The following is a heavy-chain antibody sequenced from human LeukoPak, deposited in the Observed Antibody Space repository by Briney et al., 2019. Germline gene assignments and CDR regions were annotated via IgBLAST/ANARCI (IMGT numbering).Heavy chain of an antibody. CDR3: ARRTVTGLGGMDV. J-gene: IGHJ6*02. V-gene: IGHV3-30-3*01. CDR2: ISYDGSNK. CDR1: GFIFSTYP. Sequence: PWGSLRLSCAASGFIFSTYPMHWVRQAPGKGLEWVAVISYDGSNKYYGDSVKGRFTISRDNSKSTLYLQMNSLRAEDTAVYYCARRTVTGLGGMDVWGQGTTVTVSS. D-gene: IGHD1-14*01.